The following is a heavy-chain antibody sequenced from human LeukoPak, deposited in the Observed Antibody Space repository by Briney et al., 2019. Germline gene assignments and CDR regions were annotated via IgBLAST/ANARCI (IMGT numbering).Heavy chain of an antibody. V-gene: IGHV1-18*01. CDR2: ISAYNGNT. CDR1: GYTFTSYG. J-gene: IGHJ4*02. D-gene: IGHD2-15*01. CDR3: ARGSLGGSKALAILK. Sequence: ASVKVSCKASGYTFTSYGISWVRQAPGQGLEWMGWISAYNGNTNYAQKLQGRVTMTTDTSTSTAYMELRSLRSEDTAVYYCARGSLGGSKALAILKWGQGTLVTVSS.